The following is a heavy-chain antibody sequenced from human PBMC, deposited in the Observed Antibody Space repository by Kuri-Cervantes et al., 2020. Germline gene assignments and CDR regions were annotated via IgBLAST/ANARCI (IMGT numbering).Heavy chain of an antibody. J-gene: IGHJ6*02. Sequence: GGSLRLSCAASGFTLSSYWMSWVRQAPGKGLEWVANIKQDGSEKCYVDSVKGRFTISRDNAKNSLYLQMNSLRAEDTAVYYCARALARNYDFWSGYYYYHYYGMDVWGQGTTVTVSS. CDR3: ARALARNYDFWSGYYYYHYYGMDV. CDR1: GFTLSSYW. D-gene: IGHD3-3*01. V-gene: IGHV3-7*01. CDR2: IKQDGSEK.